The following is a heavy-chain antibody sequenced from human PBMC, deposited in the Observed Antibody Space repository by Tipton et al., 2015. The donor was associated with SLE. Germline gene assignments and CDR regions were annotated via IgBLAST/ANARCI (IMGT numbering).Heavy chain of an antibody. CDR3: VERYDTFDI. V-gene: IGHV1-18*01. CDR1: GYSFTTYG. J-gene: IGHJ3*02. D-gene: IGHD1-1*01. CDR2: ISPYNGNS. Sequence: QSGAEVKKPGASVKVSCQASGYSFTTYGISWVRQAPRQGLEWIGWISPYNGNSIYAQKLQGRVTMTTDTSTSTAYMELRSLRSDDTAVYYCVERYDTFDIWGQGTMVTVSS.